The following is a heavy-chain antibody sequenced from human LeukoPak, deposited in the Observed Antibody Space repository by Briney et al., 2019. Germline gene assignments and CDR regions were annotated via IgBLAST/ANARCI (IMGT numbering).Heavy chain of an antibody. CDR1: GGSISGYY. CDR3: ARVNPETPGSSGYYGFDS. J-gene: IGHJ4*02. CDR2: INHSGST. V-gene: IGHV4-34*01. Sequence: SETLSLTCTVSGGSISGYYWSWIRQPPGKGLEWIGEINHSGSTNYNPSLKSRVTISVDTSKNQFSLKLSSVTAADTAVYYCARVNPETPGSSGYYGFDSWGQGTLVTVSS. D-gene: IGHD6-19*01.